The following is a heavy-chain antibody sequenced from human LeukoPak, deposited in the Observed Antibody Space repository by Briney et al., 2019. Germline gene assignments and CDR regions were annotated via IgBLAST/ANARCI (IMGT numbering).Heavy chain of an antibody. CDR2: IYYSEST. V-gene: IGHV4-59*01. CDR1: GGSISSYY. CDR3: ARVYYDNSGYNFDY. D-gene: IGHD3-22*01. Sequence: PSETLSLTCTVSGGSISSYYWSWIRQPPGKGLEWIGYIYYSESTNYNPFLKSRVSISLDTSKSQFSLKLSSATAADTAVYYCARVYYDNSGYNFDYWGQGTLVTVSS. J-gene: IGHJ4*02.